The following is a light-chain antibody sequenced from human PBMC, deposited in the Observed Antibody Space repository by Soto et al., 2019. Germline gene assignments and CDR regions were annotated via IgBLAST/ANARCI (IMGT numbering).Light chain of an antibody. CDR3: QQSLTTPVT. CDR1: QNIHTY. J-gene: IGKJ5*01. V-gene: IGKV1-39*01. Sequence: DIQMTQYPSSLSASVGDRFSSACRASQNIHTYLNWYQQKPGKAPNLLIFAASNLQSGVSSRFSGSGSGTDFTLTISSLQPEDFATYYCQQSLTTPVTFGQGTRLEIK. CDR2: AAS.